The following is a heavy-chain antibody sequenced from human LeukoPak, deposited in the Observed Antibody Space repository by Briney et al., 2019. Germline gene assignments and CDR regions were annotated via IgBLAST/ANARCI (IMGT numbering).Heavy chain of an antibody. V-gene: IGHV4-34*01. J-gene: IGHJ3*02. CDR3: ARGPTGDDAFDI. Sequence: SETLSLTCAVYGGSFSGYYWSWIRQPPGKGLEWIGEINHSGSTNYNPSLKSRVTISVDTSKNQFPLKLSSVTAADTAVYYCARGPTGDDAFDIWGQGTMVTVSS. D-gene: IGHD7-27*01. CDR2: INHSGST. CDR1: GGSFSGYY.